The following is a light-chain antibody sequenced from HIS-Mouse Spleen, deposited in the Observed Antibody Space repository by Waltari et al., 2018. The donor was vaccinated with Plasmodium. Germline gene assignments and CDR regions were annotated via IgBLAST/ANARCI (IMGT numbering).Light chain of an antibody. Sequence: QSVLTQPPSVSAAPGQTVTISCSGSSPNIGNNYVSWYQQLPGTAPKLLIYDNNKRPSGIPDRFSGSKSGTSATLGITGLQTGDEADYYCGTWDSSLSAGVVFGGGTKLTVL. CDR3: GTWDSSLSAGVV. CDR1: SPNIGNNY. V-gene: IGLV1-51*01. J-gene: IGLJ2*01. CDR2: DNN.